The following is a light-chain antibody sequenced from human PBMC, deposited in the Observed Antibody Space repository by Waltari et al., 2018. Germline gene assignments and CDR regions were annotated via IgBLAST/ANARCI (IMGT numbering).Light chain of an antibody. J-gene: IGLJ3*02. Sequence: QAGLTQPPSVSTGLGQTAPLTCTGKHNNLGNQGQSWLQQHQGHPPKLLSYRNNNRPSGISEKFSASRSGNTASLTITGLQPEDEADYYCSAWDSNLSAWVFGGGTKLTVL. CDR3: SAWDSNLSAWV. V-gene: IGLV10-54*04. CDR2: RNN. CDR1: HNNLGNQG.